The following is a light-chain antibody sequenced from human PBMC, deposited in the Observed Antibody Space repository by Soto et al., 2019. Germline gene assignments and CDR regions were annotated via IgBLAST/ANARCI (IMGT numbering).Light chain of an antibody. CDR3: QQYSSPLLT. V-gene: IGKV3-20*01. J-gene: IGKJ4*01. CDR1: QSVSSSY. Sequence: DIVLTQSPGTLSLSPGERATLSCRASQSVSSSYLAWYQQRPGQAPRLLIYGASSRAAGIPDRFSGSGSGTDFTLTISRLEPEDFAVYYCQQYSSPLLTFGGGTKVEIK. CDR2: GAS.